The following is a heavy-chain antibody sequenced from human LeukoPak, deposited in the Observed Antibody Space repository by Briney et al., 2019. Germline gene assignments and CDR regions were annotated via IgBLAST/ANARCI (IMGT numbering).Heavy chain of an antibody. CDR1: AYSFATYW. Sequence: GSLKISCKGSAYSFATYWIAWVRQLPGKGLEWMGIICPGDSETIYSPSFQGQVTISADKSISTAYLQWSSLKASDTAVYYCARADYYGSGGNNWFDPWGQGTLVTVSS. J-gene: IGHJ5*02. V-gene: IGHV5-51*01. CDR3: ARADYYGSGGNNWFDP. CDR2: ICPGDSET. D-gene: IGHD3-10*01.